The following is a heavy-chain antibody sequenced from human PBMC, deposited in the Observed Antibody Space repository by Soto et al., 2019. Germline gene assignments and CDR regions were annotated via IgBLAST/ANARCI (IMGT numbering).Heavy chain of an antibody. CDR3: AKALRFLESTEATDAFDI. V-gene: IGHV3-23*01. D-gene: IGHD3-3*01. CDR1: GFTFSSYA. CDR2: ISGSGGST. J-gene: IGHJ3*02. Sequence: HPGGSLRLSFAASGFTFSSYAMSWVRQAPGKGLEWVSAISGSGGSTYYADSVKGRFTISRDNSKNTLYLQMNSLRAEDTAVYYCAKALRFLESTEATDAFDIWGQGTMVTVSS.